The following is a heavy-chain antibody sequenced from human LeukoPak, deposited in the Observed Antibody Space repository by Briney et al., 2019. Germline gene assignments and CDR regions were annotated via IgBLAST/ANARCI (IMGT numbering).Heavy chain of an antibody. CDR1: GFTFDDYA. D-gene: IGHD2-21*02. CDR2: ISWNSGTI. V-gene: IGHV3-9*01. J-gene: IGHJ5*01. CDR3: VRDHPHPDRWGDAFDS. Sequence: PGGSLRLSCAASGFTFDDYAMYWARQAPGKGLEWVSGISWNSGTIDYADSVKGRFTISRDNAKESLYLQVNSLRAEDAAVYYCVRDHPHPDRWGDAFDSWGQGALVTVSS.